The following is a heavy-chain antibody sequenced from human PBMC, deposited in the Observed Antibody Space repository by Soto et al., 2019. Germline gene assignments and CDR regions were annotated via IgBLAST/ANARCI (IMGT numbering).Heavy chain of an antibody. J-gene: IGHJ5*02. V-gene: IGHV1-3*01. CDR2: INAGNGNT. CDR1: GYTFTSYA. D-gene: IGHD5-18*01. Sequence: GASVKVSCKASGYTFTSYAMHWVRQAPGQRLEWMGWINAGNGNTKYSQKFQGRVTITRDTSASTAYMELSSLRSEDTAVYYCARRYSYGYDWFDPWGQGTLVTVSS. CDR3: ARRYSYGYDWFDP.